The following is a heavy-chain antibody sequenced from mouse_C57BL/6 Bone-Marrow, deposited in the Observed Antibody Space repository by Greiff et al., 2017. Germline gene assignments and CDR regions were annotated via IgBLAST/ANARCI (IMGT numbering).Heavy chain of an antibody. CDR2: IYPGDGDT. Sequence: QVQLKQSGPELVKPGASVKISCKASGYAFSSSWMNWVKQRPGKGLEWIGRIYPGDGDTNYNGKFKGKATLTADKSSSTAYMQLSSLASEDSAVYVCARGLNFDVWGTGTTVTVSS. J-gene: IGHJ1*03. V-gene: IGHV1-82*01. CDR1: GYAFSSSW. CDR3: ARGLNFDV.